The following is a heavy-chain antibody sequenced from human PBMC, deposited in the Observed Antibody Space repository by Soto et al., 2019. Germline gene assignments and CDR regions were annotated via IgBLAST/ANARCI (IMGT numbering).Heavy chain of an antibody. J-gene: IGHJ4*02. V-gene: IGHV3-48*01. CDR3: ARHYNDFWSGHFDY. CDR1: GFRFSDYS. D-gene: IGHD3-3*01. Sequence: GGSLRLSCAASGFRFSDYSMNWVRQAPGRGLEWVSYISSSSFTIHYADSVEGRFAISRDNAKNSLYLQMKSLRVEDTAVYYCARHYNDFWSGHFDYGGRGALAT. CDR2: ISSSSFTI.